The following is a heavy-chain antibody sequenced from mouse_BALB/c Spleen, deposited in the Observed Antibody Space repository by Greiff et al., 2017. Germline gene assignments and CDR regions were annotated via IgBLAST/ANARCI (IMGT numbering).Heavy chain of an antibody. D-gene: IGHD2-1*01. V-gene: IGHV2-2*02. J-gene: IGHJ4*01. CDR3: ARNLIYYGNYPYAMDY. CDR2: IWSGGST. Sequence: QVQLQQSGPGLVQPSQSLSITFTVSGFSLTSYGVHWVRQSPGKGLEWLGVIWSGGSTDYNAAFISRLSISKDNSKSQVFFKMNSLQANDTAIYYCARNLIYYGNYPYAMDYWGQGTSVTVSS. CDR1: GFSLTSYG.